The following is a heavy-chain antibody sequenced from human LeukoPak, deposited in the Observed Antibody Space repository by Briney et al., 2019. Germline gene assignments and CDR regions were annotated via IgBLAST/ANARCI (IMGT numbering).Heavy chain of an antibody. CDR3: AKDQSSSWYHSYFDY. CDR2: IKTDGSNK. J-gene: IGHJ4*02. Sequence: GGSLRLSCEASGFPFSSYWMSWVRQAPGKGMEWVANIKTDGSNKYYADSVKGRFTISRDNSKNTLYLQMNSLRAEDTAVYYCAKDQSSSWYHSYFDYWGQGTLVTVSS. CDR1: GFPFSSYW. V-gene: IGHV3-7*01. D-gene: IGHD6-13*01.